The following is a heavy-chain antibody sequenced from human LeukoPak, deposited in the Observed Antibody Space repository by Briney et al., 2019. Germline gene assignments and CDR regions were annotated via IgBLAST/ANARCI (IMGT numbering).Heavy chain of an antibody. Sequence: PGGSLRLSWAASGFTFSSYSMNWVRQAPGKGLEWVSSISGSSSYIYYAGSVKGRFTISRDNAKNSLYLQMYSLRAEDTAVYYCARDPGSGYVNNWFDPWGQGTLVTVSS. J-gene: IGHJ5*02. CDR3: ARDPGSGYVNNWFDP. CDR1: GFTFSSYS. V-gene: IGHV3-21*01. D-gene: IGHD3-22*01. CDR2: ISGSSSYI.